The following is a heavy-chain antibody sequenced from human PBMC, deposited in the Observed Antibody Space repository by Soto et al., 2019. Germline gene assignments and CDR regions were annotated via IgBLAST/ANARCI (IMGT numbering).Heavy chain of an antibody. Sequence: QVQFVQSGAEVKEPGASVRVSCKASGYTFINFDISWVRQAAGQGLEWLGWMNPGSGKTGYASKFQGRVPMTRDASTGTSHPELSSLISDDTAVYYCARMASARTLNWFDPWGPGTLVTVSS. CDR1: GYTFINFD. J-gene: IGHJ5*02. CDR3: ARMASARTLNWFDP. D-gene: IGHD6-13*01. CDR2: MNPGSGKT. V-gene: IGHV1-8*02.